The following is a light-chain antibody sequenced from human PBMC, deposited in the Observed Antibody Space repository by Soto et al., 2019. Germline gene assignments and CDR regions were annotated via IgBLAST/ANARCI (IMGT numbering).Light chain of an antibody. CDR3: QQFSSYPLT. Sequence: EIVLTQSPCTLSLSPGERDTLSCRASQSVSSSYLAWYQQKPGQAPSLLIYGASTRATDIPPRFSGSGSGTDFTLTISRLEPEDFAVYYCQQFSSYPLTFGGGTKVDIK. CDR1: QSVSSSY. V-gene: IGKV3-20*01. J-gene: IGKJ4*01. CDR2: GAS.